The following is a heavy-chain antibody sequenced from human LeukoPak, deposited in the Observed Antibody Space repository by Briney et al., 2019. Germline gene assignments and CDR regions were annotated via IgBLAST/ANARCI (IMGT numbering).Heavy chain of an antibody. V-gene: IGHV3-23*01. D-gene: IGHD3-10*01. CDR2: ISGSGGST. CDR1: RFTFSSYD. Sequence: GGSLRLSCAASRFTFSSYDMTWVGQAPGRGLEWVSAISGSGGSTYYADSVKGRFTISRDNSKNTLYLQMNSLRAEDTAVYYCAKAIYGSGTYLFDYWGQGTLVTVSS. CDR3: AKAIYGSGTYLFDY. J-gene: IGHJ4*02.